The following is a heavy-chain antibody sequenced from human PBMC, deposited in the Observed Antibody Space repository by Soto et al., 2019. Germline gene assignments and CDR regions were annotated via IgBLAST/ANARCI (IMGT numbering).Heavy chain of an antibody. V-gene: IGHV3-9*01. CDR2: ISWNSGSI. CDR3: AKGIVGATSYYFDY. CDR1: GFPFDDYA. J-gene: IGHJ4*02. Sequence: EVQLVESGGGLVQPGRSLRLSCAASGFPFDDYAMHWVRQAPGKGLEWVSGISWNSGSIGYADSVKGRFTISRDNAKNSLYLQMNSLRAEDTALYYCAKGIVGATSYYFDYWGQGTLVTVSS. D-gene: IGHD1-26*01.